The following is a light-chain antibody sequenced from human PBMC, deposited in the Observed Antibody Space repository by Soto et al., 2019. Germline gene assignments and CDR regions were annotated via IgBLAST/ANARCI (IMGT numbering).Light chain of an antibody. CDR3: QQYYSTQIT. CDR1: QSVLYSSNNKNY. V-gene: IGKV4-1*01. CDR2: WAS. Sequence: DTVMTQSPDSLAVSLGERATINCKSSQSVLYSSNNKNYLAWYQQKPGQSPKLLIYWASTRESGVPDRFSGSGSGTDFTLTISSLQAEDVAVYYCQQYYSTQITFGQGTRLEIK. J-gene: IGKJ5*01.